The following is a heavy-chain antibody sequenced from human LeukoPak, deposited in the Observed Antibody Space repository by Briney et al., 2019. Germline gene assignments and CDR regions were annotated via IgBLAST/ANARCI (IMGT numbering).Heavy chain of an antibody. J-gene: IGHJ4*02. CDR3: ARENVDTAMATMYYFDY. D-gene: IGHD5-18*01. Sequence: ASVKVSCKSSVYTFTGYYMHRVRQAPGQGLEWVWCINPNSGGTNYAQKFQGRVTMTRGTSISTAYMELSRLRSDDTAVYSCARENVDTAMATMYYFDYWGQGTLVTVSS. V-gene: IGHV1-2*02. CDR2: INPNSGGT. CDR1: VYTFTGYY.